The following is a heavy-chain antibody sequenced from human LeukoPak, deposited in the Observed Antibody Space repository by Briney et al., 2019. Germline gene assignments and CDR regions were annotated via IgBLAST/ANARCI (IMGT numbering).Heavy chain of an antibody. V-gene: IGHV3-64*01. Sequence: PGGSLRLSCAASGFTFSSYAMHWVRQAPGKGLEYVSAISSNGGSTYYANSVKGRFTISRDNSKNTLYLQMGSLRAEDMAVYYCARCRYGDDYGVFDYWGQGTLVTVSS. CDR1: GFTFSSYA. CDR3: ARCRYGDDYGVFDY. D-gene: IGHD4-17*01. J-gene: IGHJ4*02. CDR2: ISSNGGST.